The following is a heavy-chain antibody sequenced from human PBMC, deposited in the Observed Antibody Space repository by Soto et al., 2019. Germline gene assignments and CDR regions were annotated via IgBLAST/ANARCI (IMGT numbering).Heavy chain of an antibody. Sequence: EVQLVESGGGLVQPGGSLRLSCAASGFTFSSYWMHWVRQAPGKGLVWVSSISTDASSTSYSDPVKGRFTISRDNAKNTLYLQMHSVRAEDTAVYYCARLPNKSAQNWGQGTLVIVSP. CDR1: GFTFSSYW. CDR2: ISTDASST. J-gene: IGHJ1*01. CDR3: ARLPNKSAQN. V-gene: IGHV3-74*01.